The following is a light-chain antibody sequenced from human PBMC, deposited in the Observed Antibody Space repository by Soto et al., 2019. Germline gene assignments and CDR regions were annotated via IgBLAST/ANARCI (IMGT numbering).Light chain of an antibody. CDR3: QYLNSFPLT. J-gene: IGKJ4*01. V-gene: IGKV1-33*01. Sequence: DIQMTQSPSSLSASVGDRVTITCQASQDISHYLNWYQQKPGKAPKLLIYDASNLEIGVPSRFSGSGSGTDFSLTISSLQPEDVATYYCQYLNSFPLTFGGGTKVELK. CDR2: DAS. CDR1: QDISHY.